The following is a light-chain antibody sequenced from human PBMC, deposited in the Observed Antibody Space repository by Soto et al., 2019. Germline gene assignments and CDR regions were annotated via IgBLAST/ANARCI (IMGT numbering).Light chain of an antibody. CDR3: QQRSNWLT. V-gene: IGKV3-11*01. CDR2: DAS. Sequence: EIVLTQSPATLSLSPGERATLSCRASQSVSSYLAWYQQKPGQAPRLLIYDASNRATGIPARFSGSGSGTDFTLIISSLEPQDFAVYYCQQRSNWLTFGGGTKVAIK. J-gene: IGKJ4*01. CDR1: QSVSSY.